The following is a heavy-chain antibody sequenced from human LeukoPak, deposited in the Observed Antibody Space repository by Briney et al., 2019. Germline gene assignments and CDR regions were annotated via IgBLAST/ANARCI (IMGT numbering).Heavy chain of an antibody. Sequence: PGGSLRLSCAASGFTFSSYAMGWVRQAPGKGLEWVSAISGSGSPYYADSVKGRFTISRDNSKNMLYLQMNSLSAEDTAVYYCAKDLGLVGSGSYYFDYWGQGTLVTVSS. J-gene: IGHJ4*02. CDR3: AKDLGLVGSGSYYFDY. V-gene: IGHV3-23*01. CDR2: ISGSGSP. CDR1: GFTFSSYA. D-gene: IGHD3-10*01.